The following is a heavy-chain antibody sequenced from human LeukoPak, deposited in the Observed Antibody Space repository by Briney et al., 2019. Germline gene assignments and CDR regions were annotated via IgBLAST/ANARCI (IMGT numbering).Heavy chain of an antibody. CDR2: IYYSGST. V-gene: IGHV4-59*08. CDR3: ARGAYYFDY. CDR1: GGSISSYY. D-gene: IGHD1-26*01. Sequence: PSETLSLTCTVSGGSISSYYWSWVRQPPGKGLEWIGYIYYSGSTNYNPSLKSRVTISVDTSKNQFSLKLTSVTAADTAVYYCARGAYYFDYWGQGTLVTVSS. J-gene: IGHJ4*02.